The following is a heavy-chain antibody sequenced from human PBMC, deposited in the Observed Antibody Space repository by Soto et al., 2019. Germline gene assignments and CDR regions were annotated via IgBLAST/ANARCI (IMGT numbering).Heavy chain of an antibody. CDR3: ARSYCSGGSCYSISAAFDI. CDR1: GFTFSDYY. J-gene: IGHJ3*02. CDR2: ISSSGSTI. D-gene: IGHD2-15*01. Sequence: GGSLRLSCAASGFTFSDYYMSWIRQAPGKGLEWVSYISSSGSTIYYADSVKGRFTISRDNAKNSLYLQMNSLRAEDTAVYYCARSYCSGGSCYSISAAFDIWGNGTMVTVSS. V-gene: IGHV3-11*01.